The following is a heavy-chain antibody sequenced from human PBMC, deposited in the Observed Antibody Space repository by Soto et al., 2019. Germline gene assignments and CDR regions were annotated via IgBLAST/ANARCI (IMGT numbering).Heavy chain of an antibody. Sequence: QLRLQESGPGLLRPSETLSLTCNVSGGAISSSSYFWGWVRQPPGKTLEWIGHILYSGTTHYNESLKSRVPISVDTSKNQFSLRLNSVTPADTAVYYCARGGGYYGVLFDYWGQGTLVPVSS. CDR1: GGAISSSSYF. V-gene: IGHV4-39*02. CDR3: ARGGGYYGVLFDY. D-gene: IGHD4-17*01. CDR2: ILYSGTT. J-gene: IGHJ4*02.